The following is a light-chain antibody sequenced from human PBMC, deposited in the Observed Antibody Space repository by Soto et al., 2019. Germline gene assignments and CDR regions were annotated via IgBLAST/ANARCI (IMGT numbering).Light chain of an antibody. J-gene: IGLJ3*02. CDR3: TSYVGRHIWV. CDR2: EVS. Sequence: QSALTQPPSASGSPGQSVTISCTGTSSDVGAYKYVSWYQQYPGKAPKLMIYEVSKRPSGVPDRFSGSKSGNTASLTVSGLQAEDEADYYCTSYVGRHIWVFGGGTKVTVL. CDR1: SSDVGAYKY. V-gene: IGLV2-8*01.